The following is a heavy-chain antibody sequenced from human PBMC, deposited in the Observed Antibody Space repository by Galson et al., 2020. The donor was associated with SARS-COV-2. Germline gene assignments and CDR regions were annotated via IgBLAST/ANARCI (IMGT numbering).Heavy chain of an antibody. Sequence: GESLKISCAASGFTFSDYYMSWIRQAPGKGLEWVSYISSSGITIYYADSVKGRFTISRDNAKNSLYPQMNSLRAEDTAVYYCARAKWLRLLSYYGMDVWGQGTTVTVSS. CDR1: GFTFSDYY. V-gene: IGHV3-11*01. CDR2: ISSSGITI. CDR3: ARAKWLRLLSYYGMDV. J-gene: IGHJ6*02. D-gene: IGHD5-12*01.